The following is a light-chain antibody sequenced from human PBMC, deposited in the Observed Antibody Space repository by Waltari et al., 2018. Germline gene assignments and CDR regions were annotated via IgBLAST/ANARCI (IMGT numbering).Light chain of an antibody. CDR3: SSYTSGASVDV. V-gene: IGLV2-14*01. CDR1: TGDIGSYNY. CDR2: DVD. Sequence: QSALTQPASVSGSPGQPITITCTGTTGDIGSYNYVSWYQQYPGEAPKLIVYDVDNRPYGFSDRVSGSKSGNTASLPMSVRQTEDEADYYCSSYTSGASVDVFGTGTRVTVL. J-gene: IGLJ1*01.